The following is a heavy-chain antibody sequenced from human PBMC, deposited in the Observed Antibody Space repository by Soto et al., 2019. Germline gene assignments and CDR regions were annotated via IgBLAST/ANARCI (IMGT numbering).Heavy chain of an antibody. V-gene: IGHV4-59*01. CDR2: IYYSGST. CDR3: ARGYCSSTSCYRYGMDV. D-gene: IGHD2-2*01. J-gene: IGHJ6*02. Sequence: GLEWIGYIYYSGSTNYNPSLKSRVTISVDTSKNQFSLKLSSVTAADTAVYYCARGYCSSTSCYRYGMDVWGQGTTVTVS.